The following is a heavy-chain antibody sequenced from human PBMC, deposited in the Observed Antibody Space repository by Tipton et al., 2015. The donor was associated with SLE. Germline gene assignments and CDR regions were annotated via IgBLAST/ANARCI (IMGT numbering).Heavy chain of an antibody. CDR1: GFTFSSYD. CDR3: AKHGVYGMDV. J-gene: IGHJ6*02. D-gene: IGHD3-3*01. CDR2: IRYDGSSE. V-gene: IGHV3-30*02. Sequence: GSLRLSCAASGFTFSSYDMDWVRQTPGKGLEWVAFIRYDGSSEYYADSVKGRFTIGRDKSKNTLYLQMNSPRPVDTAVYYCAKHGVYGMDVWGRGTAVTVSS.